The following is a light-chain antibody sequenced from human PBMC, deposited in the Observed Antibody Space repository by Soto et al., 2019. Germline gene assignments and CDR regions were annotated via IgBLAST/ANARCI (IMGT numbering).Light chain of an antibody. Sequence: IVMTQSLATLSVSPGERATLSCRASQSVSSNLAWYQQKPGQAPRLLIYGASTTATGIPARFSGSGSGTEFTLTISSLQSEDFAVYYCQQYYNWPRTFGQGTKVDIK. V-gene: IGKV3-15*01. CDR2: GAS. J-gene: IGKJ1*01. CDR1: QSVSSN. CDR3: QQYYNWPRT.